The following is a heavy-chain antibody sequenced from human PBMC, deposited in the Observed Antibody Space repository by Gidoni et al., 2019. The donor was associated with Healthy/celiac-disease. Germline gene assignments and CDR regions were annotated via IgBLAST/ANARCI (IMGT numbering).Heavy chain of an antibody. J-gene: IGHJ4*02. Sequence: EVQLLAFGGGLVQPGGSLRFSCAASGFTFSSYAMIWVRQAPGKGLEWVAAIGGSGGSAYYADFVKGRFTISRENSKNTLYLQMNSLRAEDTAVYYCAKDRMDYGGNPWVYWGQGTLVTVSS. CDR3: AKDRMDYGGNPWVY. V-gene: IGHV3-23*01. D-gene: IGHD4-17*01. CDR2: IGGSGGSA. CDR1: GFTFSSYA.